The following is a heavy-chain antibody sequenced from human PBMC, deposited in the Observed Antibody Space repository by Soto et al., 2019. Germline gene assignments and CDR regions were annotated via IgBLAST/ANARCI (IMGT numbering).Heavy chain of an antibody. Sequence: PGGSLRLSCSASGFAVSSYGIHWVRQAPCKGLEWVAFIWHDGGNKFYAESVKGRFTISRDNSKNTLYLQMTSLSAEDTAMYYCARDGDVNTGFGKDYWGQGTLVTVSS. J-gene: IGHJ4*02. CDR2: IWHDGGNK. D-gene: IGHD3-16*01. CDR3: ARDGDVNTGFGKDY. CDR1: GFAVSSYG. V-gene: IGHV3-33*01.